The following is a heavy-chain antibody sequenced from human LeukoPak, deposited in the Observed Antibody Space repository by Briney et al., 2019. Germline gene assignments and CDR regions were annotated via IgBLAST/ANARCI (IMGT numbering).Heavy chain of an antibody. D-gene: IGHD4-17*01. V-gene: IGHV3-66*01. CDR3: ASYGDFDY. Sequence: GGSLRLSCAASGFTVSSNYMSWVRQAPGKGLEWISALYSGGSTYYADSVKGRFSISRDNSKNTLYLQMNSLRAEDTAVYYCASYGDFDYWGQGTLVTVSS. J-gene: IGHJ4*02. CDR1: GFTVSSNY. CDR2: LYSGGST.